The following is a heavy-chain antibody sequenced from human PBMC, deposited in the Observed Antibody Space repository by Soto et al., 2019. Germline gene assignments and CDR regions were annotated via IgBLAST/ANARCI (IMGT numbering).Heavy chain of an antibody. CDR1: GGSISSTNW. J-gene: IGHJ5*02. CDR2: IYHSGST. D-gene: IGHD6-6*01. Sequence: QVQLQESGPGLVQPSGTLSLTCAVSGGSISSTNWWSWVRQPPGKGLEWIGEIYHSGSTNYNPSLKSRVIISVDKAKSRFSLKLSSVTAADTAVYYCARAYDSSSTWFDPWGQGTLVTVSS. CDR3: ARAYDSSSTWFDP. V-gene: IGHV4-4*02.